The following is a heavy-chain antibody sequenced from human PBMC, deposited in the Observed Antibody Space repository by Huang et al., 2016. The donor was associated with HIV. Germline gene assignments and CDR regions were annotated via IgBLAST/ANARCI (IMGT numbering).Heavy chain of an antibody. CDR3: ASRTTVTTTSNYHYFYMDV. V-gene: IGHV4-39*01. Sequence: QLQLQESGPGLVKPSETLSLTCTVSGGSISSSSYYWGWSRQSPGKGLEWIGSIYYIADGYYKPSLKSRVTMSVDRSSNQFSLNMHSVTAADTAVYYCASRTTVTTTSNYHYFYMDVWGKGTTVIVSS. CDR1: GGSISSSSYY. CDR2: IYYIADG. D-gene: IGHD4-17*01. J-gene: IGHJ6*03.